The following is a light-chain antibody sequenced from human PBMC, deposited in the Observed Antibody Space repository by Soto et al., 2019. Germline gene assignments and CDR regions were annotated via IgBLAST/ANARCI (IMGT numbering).Light chain of an antibody. Sequence: QSALTQPRSVSGSPGQSVTISCTGTSSDSGGYNYVSWYQQHPGKAPKLMIYDVSERPSGVPDRFSGSKSGNPASLTISGLQDEDKADYYCYSYACRFYVFGTGTKVTVL. J-gene: IGLJ1*01. V-gene: IGLV2-11*01. CDR3: YSYACRFYV. CDR1: SSDSGGYNY. CDR2: DVS.